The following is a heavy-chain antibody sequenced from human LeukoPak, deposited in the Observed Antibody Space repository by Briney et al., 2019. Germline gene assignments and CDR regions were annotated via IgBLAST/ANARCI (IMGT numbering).Heavy chain of an antibody. CDR3: AKDGPRGYSSGWYPY. D-gene: IGHD6-19*01. J-gene: IGHJ4*02. V-gene: IGHV3-23*01. CDR2: ISGSGGST. CDR1: GFTCSSYA. Sequence: GGSLRLSCAASGFTCSSYAMSWVRQAPGKGLEWVSAISGSGGSTYYADSVKGRFTISRDNSKNTLYLQMNSLRAEDTAVYYCAKDGPRGYSSGWYPYWGQGTLVTVSS.